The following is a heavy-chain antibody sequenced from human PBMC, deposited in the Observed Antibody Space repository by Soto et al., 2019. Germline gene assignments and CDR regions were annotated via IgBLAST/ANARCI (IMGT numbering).Heavy chain of an antibody. J-gene: IGHJ1*01. Sequence: QVQLQESGPGLVKPSQTLSLTCTVSGGSISSGGFYWTWIHQLPGKGLEWIGYIYYSGSTYYNPSLKSRVTISIDTSKNQFSLNLNSVTAADTAVYYCARDGSGIEYFQHWGQGTLVTVSS. CDR1: GGSISSGGFY. CDR3: ARDGSGIEYFQH. V-gene: IGHV4-31*03. CDR2: IYYSGST. D-gene: IGHD3-10*01.